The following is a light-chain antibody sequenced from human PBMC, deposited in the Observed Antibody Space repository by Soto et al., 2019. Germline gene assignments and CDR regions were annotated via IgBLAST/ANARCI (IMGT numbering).Light chain of an antibody. Sequence: DIEITHSPSSLSASVGDRVTITCRASQGISNYLAWYQQKPGKVPKLLIYAASTLQSGVPSRFSGSGSGTDFTLTISSLQPEDVATYYCQKYNSAPRTFGQGTKVDIK. CDR3: QKYNSAPRT. V-gene: IGKV1-27*01. CDR1: QGISNY. J-gene: IGKJ1*01. CDR2: AAS.